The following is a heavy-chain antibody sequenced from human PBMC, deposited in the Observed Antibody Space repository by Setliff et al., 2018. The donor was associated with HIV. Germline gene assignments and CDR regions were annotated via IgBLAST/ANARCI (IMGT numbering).Heavy chain of an antibody. CDR1: GGSISGDF. CDR3: ARQTATGTSATFDS. V-gene: IGHV4-4*07. D-gene: IGHD2-21*02. CDR2: THAGGTT. Sequence: SETLSLTCTVSGGSISGDFWTWIRQPAGEGLEWIGRTHAGGTTQCEPSLKNRCSMSIDTSKNQFSLKLSSVTAADTAVYYCARQTATGTSATFDSWGQGSLVTVSS. J-gene: IGHJ4*02.